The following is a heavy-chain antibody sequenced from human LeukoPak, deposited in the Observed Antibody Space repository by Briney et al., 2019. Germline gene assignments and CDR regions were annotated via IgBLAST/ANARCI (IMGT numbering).Heavy chain of an antibody. J-gene: IGHJ6*02. Sequence: ASVKVSCKASGYTFTSYGISWVRQAPGQGLEWMGWISAYNGNTNYAQKLQGRVTMTTDTSTSTAYMELRSLRSDDTAVYYCATGILRRVYYYYGMDVWGQGTTVTVSS. D-gene: IGHD3-10*01. V-gene: IGHV1-18*01. CDR1: GYTFTSYG. CDR3: ATGILRRVYYYYGMDV. CDR2: ISAYNGNT.